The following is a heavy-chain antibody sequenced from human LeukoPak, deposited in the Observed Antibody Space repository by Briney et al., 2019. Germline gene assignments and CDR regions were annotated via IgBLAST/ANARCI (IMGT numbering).Heavy chain of an antibody. Sequence: GSLRLSCAASGFTFNNYGMHWVRQAPGKGLEWVAFIRYNGNNQYYADSVKGRFTISRDNSRNTLYLQMNSLKGDDTAVYYCAKDSAFYYIDVWGKGTTVIISS. J-gene: IGHJ6*03. CDR2: IRYNGNNQ. CDR1: GFTFNNYG. D-gene: IGHD3-10*01. V-gene: IGHV3-30*02. CDR3: AKDSAFYYIDV.